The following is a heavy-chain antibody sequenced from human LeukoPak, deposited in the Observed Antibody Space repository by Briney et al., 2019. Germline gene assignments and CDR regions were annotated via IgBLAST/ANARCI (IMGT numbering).Heavy chain of an antibody. J-gene: IGHJ5*02. D-gene: IGHD1-26*01. Sequence: SETLSLTCTVSGGSISSSFYYWSWIRQPPGKGLEWIGYIYYSGTTNYNPSLKTRVTISVDTSKNQFSLKLSSVTAADTAVYYCARGWNDEVVGATEVNWFDPWGQGTLVTVSS. CDR2: IYYSGTT. V-gene: IGHV4-61*01. CDR1: GGSISSSFYY. CDR3: ARGWNDEVVGATEVNWFDP.